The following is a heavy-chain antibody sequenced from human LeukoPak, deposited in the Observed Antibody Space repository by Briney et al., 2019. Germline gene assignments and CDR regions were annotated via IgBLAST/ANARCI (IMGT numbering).Heavy chain of an antibody. CDR1: GGSISSYY. CDR2: IYYSGST. V-gene: IGHV4-59*01. J-gene: IGHJ4*02. D-gene: IGHD6-19*01. Sequence: PSETLSLTCTVSGGSISSYYWSWIRQPPGKGLEWIGYIYYSGSTNYNPSLKSRVTISVDTSKNQFSLKLSSVTAAGTAVYYCARDDGAGYFDYWGQGTLVTVSS. CDR3: ARDDGAGYFDY.